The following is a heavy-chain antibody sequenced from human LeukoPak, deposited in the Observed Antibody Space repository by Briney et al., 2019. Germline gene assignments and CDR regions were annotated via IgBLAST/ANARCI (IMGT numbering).Heavy chain of an antibody. CDR2: ISYDGSNK. V-gene: IGHV3-30*03. Sequence: GGSLRLSCAASGFTFSSYGMHWVRQAPGKGLEWVAVISYDGSNKYYADSVKGRFAISRDNSKNTLYLQMNSLRAEDTGVYYCARDLAIMFGDFIVLESYYGMDVWGQGTTVTVSS. CDR3: ARDLAIMFGDFIVLESYYGMDV. CDR1: GFTFSSYG. D-gene: IGHD3-16*01. J-gene: IGHJ6*02.